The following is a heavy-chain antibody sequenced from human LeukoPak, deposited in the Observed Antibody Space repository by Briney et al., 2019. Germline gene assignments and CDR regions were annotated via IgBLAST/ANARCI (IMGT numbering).Heavy chain of an antibody. CDR2: IYYSGST. CDR3: ARRRSGDWFDP. Sequence: PSDTLSLTCTVSGGSISSSSYYWGWIRQPPGKGLEWIGSIYYSGSTYYNPSLKSRVTISADTSKNQFSLKLSSVTAADTAVYYCARRRSGDWFDPWGQGTLVTVSS. D-gene: IGHD1-26*01. CDR1: GGSISSSSYY. V-gene: IGHV4-39*01. J-gene: IGHJ5*02.